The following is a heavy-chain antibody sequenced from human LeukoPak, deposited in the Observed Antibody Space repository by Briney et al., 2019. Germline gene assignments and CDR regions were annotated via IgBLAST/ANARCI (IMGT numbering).Heavy chain of an antibody. V-gene: IGHV3-48*02. CDR3: ARDENWGFDY. CDR1: GFTFSSYS. Sequence: GGSLRLSCAASGFTFSSYSMNWVRQAPGKGLECISYITRDSGIISYADSVKGRFTLSRDNARNSLYLQLNSLRDEDTAAYYCARDENWGFDYWGQGSLVTVSS. CDR2: ITRDSGII. D-gene: IGHD7-27*01. J-gene: IGHJ4*02.